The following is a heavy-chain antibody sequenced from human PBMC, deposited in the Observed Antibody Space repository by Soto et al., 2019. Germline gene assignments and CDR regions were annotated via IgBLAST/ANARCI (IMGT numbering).Heavy chain of an antibody. CDR1: GFTFSSYA. D-gene: IGHD6-19*01. V-gene: IGHV3-30-3*01. CDR2: ISYDGSNK. CDR3: ARDRALPLTRIAVAGTYFDY. J-gene: IGHJ4*02. Sequence: QVQLVDSGGGVVQPGRSLRLSCAASGFTFSSYAMHWVRQAPDKGLEWVAVISYDGSNKYYAHSVKGRFTISRDNSKNTLSLQMNSLRAEDTAVYYCARDRALPLTRIAVAGTYFDYWGQGTLVPVSS.